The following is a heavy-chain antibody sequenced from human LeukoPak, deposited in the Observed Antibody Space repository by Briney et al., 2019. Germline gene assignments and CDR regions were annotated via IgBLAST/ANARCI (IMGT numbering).Heavy chain of an antibody. D-gene: IGHD2-15*01. CDR3: ARALSGGGFHFGPHFDY. CDR2: INHSGST. V-gene: IGHV4-39*07. J-gene: IGHJ4*02. CDR1: GGSISSSSYY. Sequence: PSETLSLTCTVSGGSISSSSYYWGWLRQPPGKGLEWIGEINHSGSTNYNPSLKSRVTISIDTSRNQFSLRLTSVTAADTAFYYCARALSGGGFHFGPHFDYWGQGTLVTVSS.